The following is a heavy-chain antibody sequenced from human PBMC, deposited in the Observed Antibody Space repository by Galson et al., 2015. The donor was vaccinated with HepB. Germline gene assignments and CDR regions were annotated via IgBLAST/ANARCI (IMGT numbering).Heavy chain of an antibody. CDR3: AKEDDDYYASGSYCDY. CDR2: ISGSGGTT. Sequence: SLRLSCAASGFTFSSYAMSWVRQAPGKGLEWVSAISGSGGTTSYADSVKGRFTISRDNSKNTLYLQMNSLRAEDTAVYYCAKEDDDYYASGSYCDYWCQGTLFTVSS. J-gene: IGHJ4*02. D-gene: IGHD3-10*01. V-gene: IGHV3-23*01. CDR1: GFTFSSYA.